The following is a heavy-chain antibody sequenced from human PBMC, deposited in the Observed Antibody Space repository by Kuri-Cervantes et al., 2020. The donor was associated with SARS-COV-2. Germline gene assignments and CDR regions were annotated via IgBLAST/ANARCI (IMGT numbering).Heavy chain of an antibody. V-gene: IGHV4-34*01. D-gene: IGHD6-19*01. CDR1: GGSFSSYY. CDR3: ARGVGAAVAGTLITIYYYYGMDV. CDR2: INHSGST. Sequence: GSLRLSCAVYGGSFSSYYWSWIRQPPGKGLEWIGEINHSGSTNYNPSPKSRVTISVDTYKNQFSLKLSSVTAADTTVHYCARGVGAAVAGTLITIYYYYGMDVWGQGTTVTVSS. J-gene: IGHJ6*02.